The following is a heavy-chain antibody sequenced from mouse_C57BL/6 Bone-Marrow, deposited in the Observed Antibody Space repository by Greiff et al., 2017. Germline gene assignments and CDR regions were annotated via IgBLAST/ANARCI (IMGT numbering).Heavy chain of an antibody. V-gene: IGHV1-64*01. CDR2: IPPNSGST. CDR3: SRRRLRFDY. CDR1: GYTFTSYW. Sequence: QVQLQQPGAELVKPGASVKLSCKASGYTFTSYWMHWVKQRPGQGLEWIGMIPPNSGSTNYNEKFKSKATLNVDKSSSPAYMQPSSLTSEDSEVXFCSRRRLRFDYWGQGTTLTVSS. D-gene: IGHD2-2*01. J-gene: IGHJ2*01.